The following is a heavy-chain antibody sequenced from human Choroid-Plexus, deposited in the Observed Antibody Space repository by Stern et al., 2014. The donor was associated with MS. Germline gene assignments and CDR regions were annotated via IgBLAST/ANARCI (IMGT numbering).Heavy chain of an antibody. CDR1: GFTLGSWA. J-gene: IGHJ5*02. CDR3: AKDRQYLTYFFDH. V-gene: IGHV3-30*18. Sequence: VQLVESGGGVVQPGRPLRLSCVASGFTLGSWAMHWVRQAPGKGLGWVAGVSYDGSNKYYADSVKGRFTISRDNSQNTLYMQMSSLRPEDTAVYYCAKDRQYLTYFFDHWGQGSLVTVSS. CDR2: VSYDGSNK. D-gene: IGHD2/OR15-2a*01.